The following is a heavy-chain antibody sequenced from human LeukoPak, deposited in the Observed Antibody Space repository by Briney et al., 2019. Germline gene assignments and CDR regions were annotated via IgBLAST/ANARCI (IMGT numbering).Heavy chain of an antibody. J-gene: IGHJ4*02. CDR2: ISGSASDT. D-gene: IGHD2-21*01. CDR3: AKDGED. V-gene: IGHV3-23*01. Sequence: PGGSLRLSCAASGFTFSSYAMHWVRQAPGKGLESVSTISGSASDTHYADSVKGRFTISRDNSKNTLYLHMDSLRADDTAVYYCAKDGEDWGQGTLVTVSS. CDR1: GFTFSSYA.